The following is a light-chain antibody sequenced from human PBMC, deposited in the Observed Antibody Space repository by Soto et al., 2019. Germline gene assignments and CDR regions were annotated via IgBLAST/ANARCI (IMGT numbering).Light chain of an antibody. Sequence: QSVLTQPASVSGSPGQSITISCTGTSSDVGGYNYVSWYQQHPGKAPKLMIYNVSNRPSGVSNRFSGSKSGNTASLTISGPQAEDEGHYYCSSFTSTNTVLFGGGTKLTVL. J-gene: IGLJ2*01. CDR3: SSFTSTNTVL. CDR1: SSDVGGYNY. V-gene: IGLV2-14*01. CDR2: NVS.